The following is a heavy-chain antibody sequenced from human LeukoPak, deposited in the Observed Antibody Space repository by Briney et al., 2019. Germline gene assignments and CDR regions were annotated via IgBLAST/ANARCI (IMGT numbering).Heavy chain of an antibody. CDR2: IYYSGST. V-gene: IGHV4-39*07. CDR1: GGSISSSSYY. CDR3: ASELTTVTQYYFDY. J-gene: IGHJ4*02. Sequence: SETLSLTCTVSGGSISSSSYYWGWIRQPPGKGLEWIGSIYYSGSTYYNPSLKSRVTISVDTSKNQFSLKLSSVTAADTAVYYCASELTTVTQYYFDYWGQGTLVTVSS. D-gene: IGHD4-17*01.